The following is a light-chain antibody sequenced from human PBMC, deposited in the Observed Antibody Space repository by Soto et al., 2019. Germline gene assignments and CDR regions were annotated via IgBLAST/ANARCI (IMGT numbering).Light chain of an antibody. Sequence: DIQMTQSPSTLSASVGDRVTITCRASQSIGSWLAWYQQKPGKAPKLLIYKASSLESGVPSRFSGSGSGTEFTLPTSSLQPHDFASYYCQQYGSSSPLTFGQGTKVEIK. CDR2: KAS. CDR1: QSIGSW. CDR3: QQYGSSSPLT. J-gene: IGKJ1*01. V-gene: IGKV1-5*03.